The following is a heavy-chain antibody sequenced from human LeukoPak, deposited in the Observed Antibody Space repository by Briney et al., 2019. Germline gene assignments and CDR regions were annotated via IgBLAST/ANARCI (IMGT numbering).Heavy chain of an antibody. J-gene: IGHJ4*02. D-gene: IGHD2-21*02. Sequence: GESLKISCKGSGYSFTSYWIGWVRQMPGKGLEWMGIIYPGDSDTRYSPSFQGQVTISADKSISTAYLQWSSLKASDTAMYYCARSAYCGGDCYSQGGAYFDYWGQGTLVTVSS. V-gene: IGHV5-51*01. CDR3: ARSAYCGGDCYSQGGAYFDY. CDR2: IYPGDSDT. CDR1: GYSFTSYW.